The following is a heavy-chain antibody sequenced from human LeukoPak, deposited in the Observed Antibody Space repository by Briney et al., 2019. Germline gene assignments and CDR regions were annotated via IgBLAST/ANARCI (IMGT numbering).Heavy chain of an antibody. CDR2: ISSSSSYT. CDR3: ARTPRYCSGGSCFDY. D-gene: IGHD2-15*01. CDR1: GFTFSDYY. Sequence: GGSLRLSCAASGFTFSDYYMSWIRQAPGKGLEWVSYISSSSSYTNHADSVKGRFTISRDNAKNSLYLQMNSLRAEDTAVYYCARTPRYCSGGSCFDYWGQGTLVTVSS. V-gene: IGHV3-11*06. J-gene: IGHJ4*02.